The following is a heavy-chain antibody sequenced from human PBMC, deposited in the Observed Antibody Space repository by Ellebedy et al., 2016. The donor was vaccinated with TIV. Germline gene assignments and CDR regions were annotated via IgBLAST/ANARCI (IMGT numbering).Heavy chain of an antibody. CDR2: LTGSGGNT. J-gene: IGHJ3*02. V-gene: IGHV3-23*01. D-gene: IGHD1-26*01. CDR3: ARGYYLDNTDNAFDI. Sequence: GESLKISCAASGFTFKNFAMSWVRQAPGKGLEWVSGLTGSGGNTYYADAVKGRFTISRDNSKNTLYLQMNSLRVNDTSMYYCARGYYLDNTDNAFDIWGQGTMVTVS. CDR1: GFTFKNFA.